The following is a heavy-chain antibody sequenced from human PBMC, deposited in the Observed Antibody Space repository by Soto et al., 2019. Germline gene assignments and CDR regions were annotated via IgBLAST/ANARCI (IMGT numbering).Heavy chain of an antibody. CDR1: GFTFSSYT. CDR3: AREAGTVWVNHYYYYMDV. CDR2: ISSNGDST. J-gene: IGHJ6*03. D-gene: IGHD6-19*01. Sequence: EVRLVESGGGLVQPGGSLRLSCAASGFTFSSYTMHWVRQAPGKGLEYVSGISSNGDSTYYANSVKVRFTISRDNSKNTVYLQMGSLRAEDMAVYYCAREAGTVWVNHYYYYMDVWGKGTTVTVSS. V-gene: IGHV3-64*01.